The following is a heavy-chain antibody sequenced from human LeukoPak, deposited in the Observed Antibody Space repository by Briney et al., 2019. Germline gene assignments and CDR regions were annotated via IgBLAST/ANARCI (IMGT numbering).Heavy chain of an antibody. CDR3: ARDQYYLDSSGYYYEGYFDY. CDR1: GFTFSSYT. D-gene: IGHD3-22*01. V-gene: IGHV3-30*04. J-gene: IGHJ4*02. CDR2: ILYDDNNK. Sequence: GGSLRLSCVASGFTFSSYTMHWVRQAPGKALEWVTLILYDDNNKFYADSVKGRFTISRDISKNTLYLHMNRLRAEDTAVYYCARDQYYLDSSGYYYEGYFDYWGQGTLVTVSS.